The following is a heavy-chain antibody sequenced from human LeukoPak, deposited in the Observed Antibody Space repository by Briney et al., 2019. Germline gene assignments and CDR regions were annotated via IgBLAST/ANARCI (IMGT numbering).Heavy chain of an antibody. CDR2: IIPIFGTA. V-gene: IGHV1-69*05. D-gene: IGHD3-10*01. CDR1: GGTFSSYA. J-gene: IGHJ6*03. Sequence: ASVKVSCKASGGTFSSYAISWVRQAPGQGLEWMGGIIPIFGTANYAQKFQGRVTITRNTSISTAYMELSGLRSEDTAVYYCARETMVRGVISASYYYYMDVWGKGTTVTVSS. CDR3: ARETMVRGVISASYYYYMDV.